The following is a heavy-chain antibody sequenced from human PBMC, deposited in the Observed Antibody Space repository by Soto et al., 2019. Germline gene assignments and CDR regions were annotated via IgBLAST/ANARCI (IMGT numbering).Heavy chain of an antibody. Sequence: QVQVVESGGGVVQPGTSLRLSCAASGFTFRSYGMHWVRQAPGKGLEWVALIWFDGSNKYYADSVKGRFTISRDNSKNSLYLQVNSLRAEDTATYYCARHIGHCTTTCCPTAYMDVWGKGTTVTVSS. D-gene: IGHD2-8*01. V-gene: IGHV3-33*01. CDR2: IWFDGSNK. CDR1: GFTFRSYG. J-gene: IGHJ6*03. CDR3: ARHIGHCTTTCCPTAYMDV.